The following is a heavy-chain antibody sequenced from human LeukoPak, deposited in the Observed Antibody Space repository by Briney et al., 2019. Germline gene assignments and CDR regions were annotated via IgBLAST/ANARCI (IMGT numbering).Heavy chain of an antibody. CDR3: ARQGADSPRYYGSGTYYYFDY. CDR2: IYYSGST. J-gene: IGHJ4*02. D-gene: IGHD3-10*01. CDR1: GGSISSSSYY. V-gene: IGHV4-39*01. Sequence: NTSETLSLTCIVSGGSISSSSYYWGWIRQPPGKGLEWIGSIYYSGSTYYNPSLKSRVTISLDTSKNQFSPKLSSVTAADTAVYYCARQGADSPRYYGSGTYYYFDYWGQGSLVTVSS.